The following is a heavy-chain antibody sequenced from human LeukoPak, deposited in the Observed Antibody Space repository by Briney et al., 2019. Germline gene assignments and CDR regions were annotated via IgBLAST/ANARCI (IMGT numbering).Heavy chain of an antibody. D-gene: IGHD3-22*01. CDR1: GGSFSGYY. CDR3: ARMMYYYDSSGHSGAFDI. J-gene: IGHJ3*02. CDR2: INHSGST. Sequence: SETLSLTCAVYGGSFSGYYWSWIRQPPGKGLEWIGEINHSGSTNYNPSLKSRVTISVDTSKNQFSLKLSSVTAADTAVYYCARMMYYYDSSGHSGAFDIWSQGTMVTVSS. V-gene: IGHV4-34*01.